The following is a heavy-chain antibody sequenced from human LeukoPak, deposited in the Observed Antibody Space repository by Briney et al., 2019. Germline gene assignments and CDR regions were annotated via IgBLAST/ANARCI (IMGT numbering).Heavy chain of an antibody. D-gene: IGHD6-6*01. V-gene: IGHV3-23*01. CDR2: ISGGDSTT. J-gene: IGHJ5*02. CDR1: GFTFSSYA. Sequence: SGGSLRLSYAASGFTFSSYAMSWVRQAPGKGLEWVSAISGGDSTTYYADSVKGRFTISRDNSKDTLYLQMNSLRAEDTAVYYCAKETKQLGSRFDPWGQGTLVTVSS. CDR3: AKETKQLGSRFDP.